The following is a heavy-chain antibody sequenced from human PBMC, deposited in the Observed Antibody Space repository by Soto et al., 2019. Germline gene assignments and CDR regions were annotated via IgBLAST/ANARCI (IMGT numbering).Heavy chain of an antibody. J-gene: IGHJ4*02. CDR1: GYTFTSYD. V-gene: IGHV1-8*01. CDR2: MNTNSGNT. D-gene: IGHD3-3*01. CDR3: ARAQPAPCYDFWSGSTAADFDY. Sequence: ASVKVSCKASGYTFTSYDINWVRQATGQGLEWMGWMNTNSGNTGYAQKFQGRVTMTRNTSISTAYMELSSLRSEDTAVYYCARAQPAPCYDFWSGSTAADFDYWGQGTLVTVSS.